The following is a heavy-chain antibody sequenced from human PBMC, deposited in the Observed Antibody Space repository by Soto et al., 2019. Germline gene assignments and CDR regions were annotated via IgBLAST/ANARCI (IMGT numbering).Heavy chain of an antibody. J-gene: IGHJ4*02. CDR1: GGSFSGYF. CDR3: VRGPYNYNSPYFDY. V-gene: IGHV4-34*01. CDR2: INHSGIT. D-gene: IGHD1-1*01. Sequence: SETLSLTCTVSGGSFSGYFWTWIRQPPGKGLEWLAEINHSGITNYNPSVESRVSMSVDTSKNQFALRLYSVTAADTAVYYCVRGPYNYNSPYFDYWGQGTLVTVSS.